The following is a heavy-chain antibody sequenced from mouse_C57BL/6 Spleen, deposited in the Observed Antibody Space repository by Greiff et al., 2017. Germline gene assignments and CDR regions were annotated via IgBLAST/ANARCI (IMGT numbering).Heavy chain of an antibody. CDR3: ARSSNLYGMDY. J-gene: IGHJ4*01. CDR1: GYTFTSYW. V-gene: IGHV1-55*01. Sequence: QVQLKESGAELVKPGASVKMSCKASGYTFTSYWITWVKQRPGQGLEWIGDIYPGSGSTNYNEKFKSKATLTVDTSSSTAYMQLSSLTSEDSAVYYCARSSNLYGMDYWGQGTSVTVSS. CDR2: IYPGSGST.